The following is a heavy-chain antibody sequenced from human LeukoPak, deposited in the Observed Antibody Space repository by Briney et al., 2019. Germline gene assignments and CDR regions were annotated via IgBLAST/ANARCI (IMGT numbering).Heavy chain of an antibody. V-gene: IGHV4-4*07. CDR1: GGSMSGHY. J-gene: IGHJ3*02. D-gene: IGHD3-3*01. Sequence: SETLSLTCTVSGGSMSGHYWTWIRQPAGKGLEWIGRMYISGNTGYNPSLKSRVSMSIDTSENQFSLKLSSVTAADTAIYYCARSWSGSVTAADIWGQGTMVIVSS. CDR2: MYISGNT. CDR3: ARSWSGSVTAADI.